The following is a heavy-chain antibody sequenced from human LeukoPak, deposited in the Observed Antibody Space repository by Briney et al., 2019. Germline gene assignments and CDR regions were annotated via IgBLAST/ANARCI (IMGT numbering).Heavy chain of an antibody. Sequence: SVKVSCKASGGTFSSYAISWVRQAPGQGLEWMGGIIPIFGTANYAQKFQGRVTITADESTSTAYMELSSLRSEDAAVYYCASHYDSSGYPNPWGQGTLVTVSS. D-gene: IGHD3-22*01. V-gene: IGHV1-69*13. J-gene: IGHJ5*02. CDR1: GGTFSSYA. CDR2: IIPIFGTA. CDR3: ASHYDSSGYPNP.